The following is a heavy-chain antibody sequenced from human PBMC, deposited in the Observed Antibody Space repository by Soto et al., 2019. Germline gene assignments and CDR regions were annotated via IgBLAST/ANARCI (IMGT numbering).Heavy chain of an antibody. CDR1: GFTFSGSA. CDR2: IRSKANSYAT. J-gene: IGHJ6*02. V-gene: IGHV3-73*01. D-gene: IGHD3-3*01. Sequence: GSLRLSCAASGFTFSGSAMHWVRQASGKGLEWVGRIRSKANSYATAYAASVKGRFTISRDDSKNTAYLQMNSLKTEDTAVYYCTRHVTDFYGMDVWGQGTTVTV. CDR3: TRHVTDFYGMDV.